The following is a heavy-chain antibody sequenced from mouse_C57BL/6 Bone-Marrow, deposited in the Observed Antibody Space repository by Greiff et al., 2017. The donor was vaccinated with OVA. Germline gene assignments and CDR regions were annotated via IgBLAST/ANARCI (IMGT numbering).Heavy chain of an antibody. CDR1: GFSLTSYG. CDR2: IWSGGST. J-gene: IGHJ2*01. CDR3: ARFNYYGSSYAGFDY. D-gene: IGHD1-1*01. Sequence: QVHVKQSGPGLVQPSQSLSITCTVSGFSLTSYGVHWVRQSPGTGLEWLGVIWSGGSTDYNAAFISRLSISKDNSKSQVFFKMNSLQADDTAIYYCARFNYYGSSYAGFDYWGQGTTLTVSS. V-gene: IGHV2-2*01.